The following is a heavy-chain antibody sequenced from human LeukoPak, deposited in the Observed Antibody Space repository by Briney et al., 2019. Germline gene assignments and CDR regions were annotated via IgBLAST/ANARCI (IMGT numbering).Heavy chain of an antibody. CDR1: GFTFTSYG. CDR2: IWYDGSNK. Sequence: GRSLRLSCAASGFTFTSYGMYWVRQAQGKGLEWVAVIWYDGSNKYYADSVKGRFTISRDNTNNTLYLQMNSLRAEDTAVYYCAKERPPYNFGDYFDSWGQGTLVTVSS. D-gene: IGHD3-10*01. V-gene: IGHV3-33*06. J-gene: IGHJ4*02. CDR3: AKERPPYNFGDYFDS.